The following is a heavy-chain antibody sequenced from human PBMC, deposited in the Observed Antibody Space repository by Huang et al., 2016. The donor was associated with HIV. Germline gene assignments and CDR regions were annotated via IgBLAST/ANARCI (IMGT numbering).Heavy chain of an antibody. CDR2: INHSEST. CDR1: GGSFSGYY. Sequence: QVQLQQWGAGLLRPSATLSLTCAVYGGSFSGYYGTWIRQPPGKGLEWIGEINHSESTNYNPSLKSRVTMSVDTSRNQFSLTLTSGTAADTAVYYCARGQGGYYYYYMDVWGKGTTVTVSS. CDR3: ARGQGGYYYYYMDV. J-gene: IGHJ6*03. V-gene: IGHV4-34*01.